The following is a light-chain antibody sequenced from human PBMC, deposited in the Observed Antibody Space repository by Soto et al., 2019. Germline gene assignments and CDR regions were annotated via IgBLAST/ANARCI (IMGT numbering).Light chain of an antibody. V-gene: IGKV3D-15*01. CDR3: QLYDSYSWT. CDR2: GEY. J-gene: IGKJ1*01. CDR1: QSVSSN. Sequence: DILMTQSPATLSAPPGQRATLSCRASQSVSSNLAWYQQKPGQANRLLIYGEYSRATGIKDRFSGSGSGTDFTLTIRRMEPEDFATYYCQLYDSYSWTFGQGTKVDIK.